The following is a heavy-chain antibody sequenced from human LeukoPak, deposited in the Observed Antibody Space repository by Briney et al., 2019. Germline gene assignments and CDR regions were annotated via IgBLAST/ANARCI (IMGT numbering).Heavy chain of an antibody. CDR2: VSGRCNSP. CDR1: GFSFRIYR. CDR3: ARDRGVTIDCYYYYMDV. J-gene: IGHJ6*03. D-gene: IGHD4-17*01. Sequence: GGSLRLSCAVSGFSFRIYRMSCVRQAPGKGRDWVGVVSGRCNSPYYADSVQPRLSISRDNSKHTLFLEMRSLSPEHPAVYFCARDRGVTIDCYYYYMDVWGKETTVSVSS. V-gene: IGHV3-23*01.